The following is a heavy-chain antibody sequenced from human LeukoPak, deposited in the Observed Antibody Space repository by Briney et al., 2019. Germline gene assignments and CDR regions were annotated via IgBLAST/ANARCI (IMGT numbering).Heavy chain of an antibody. CDR2: MYTSGSS. CDR3: AGYSGWDFDY. Sequence: SETLSLTCSVSGGSISSGNYYWSWIRQPAGKGLEWLGRMYTSGSSNYNPSLKSRVTISVDTSKNQFSLKLSSVTAADTAVYYCAGYSGWDFDYWGQGTLVTVSS. V-gene: IGHV4-61*02. J-gene: IGHJ4*02. CDR1: GGSISSGNYY. D-gene: IGHD6-19*01.